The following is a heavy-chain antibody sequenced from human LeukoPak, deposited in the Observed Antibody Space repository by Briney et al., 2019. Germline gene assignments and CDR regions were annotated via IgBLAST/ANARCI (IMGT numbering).Heavy chain of an antibody. J-gene: IGHJ4*02. V-gene: IGHV3-23*01. CDR3: ARDPRTYDFWSGYYVDY. CDR2: ISGSGGST. Sequence: GGSLRLSCAASGFTFSSYAMSWVRQAPGKGLEWVSAISGSGGSTYYADSVKGRFTISRDNAINSLYLQMTSLRAEDTAVYYCARDPRTYDFWSGYYVDYWXQGTPVTVSS. CDR1: GFTFSSYA. D-gene: IGHD3-3*01.